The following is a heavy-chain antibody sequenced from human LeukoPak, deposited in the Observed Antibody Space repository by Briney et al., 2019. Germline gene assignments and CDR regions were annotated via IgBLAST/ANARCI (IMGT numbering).Heavy chain of an antibody. Sequence: GGSLRLSCAASGFTFSSYSMNWVRQAPGKGLEWVSYISSSSSTIYYADSVKGRFTISRDNAKNSLYLQMNSLRAEDTAVYYCARDQRGSGWSYYYYGMDVWGQGTTVTVSS. CDR3: ARDQRGSGWSYYYYGMDV. CDR2: ISSSSSTI. J-gene: IGHJ6*02. D-gene: IGHD6-19*01. CDR1: GFTFSSYS. V-gene: IGHV3-48*04.